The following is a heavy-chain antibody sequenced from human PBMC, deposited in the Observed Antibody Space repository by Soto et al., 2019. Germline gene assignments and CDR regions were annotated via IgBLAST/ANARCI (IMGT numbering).Heavy chain of an antibody. J-gene: IGHJ4*02. D-gene: IGHD2-15*01. Sequence: PGGSLRLSCAASGFTFSSYAMSWVRQAPGKGLEWVSAISGSGGSTYYADSVKGRFTISRDNSKNTLYLQMNSLRAEDTAVYYCAKDLRDCSGGSCPPAGGGYWGQGTLVTVSS. CDR1: GFTFSSYA. V-gene: IGHV3-23*01. CDR3: AKDLRDCSGGSCPPAGGGY. CDR2: ISGSGGST.